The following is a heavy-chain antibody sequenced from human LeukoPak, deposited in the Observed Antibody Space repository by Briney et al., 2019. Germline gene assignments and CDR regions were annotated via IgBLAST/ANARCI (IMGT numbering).Heavy chain of an antibody. CDR2: IAADNRKT. V-gene: IGHV1-18*01. CDR3: ARVYWNGGRAFDY. Sequence: ASVKVSSKASGYTLSNNGITWVRQAPGQGLEWMGWIAADNRKTYYAQNLQDRVTMTTDSSTNTAYMDLRSLRSDDTAVYYCARVYWNGGRAFDYWGQGTLVTGSS. D-gene: IGHD1-1*01. J-gene: IGHJ4*02. CDR1: GYTLSNNG.